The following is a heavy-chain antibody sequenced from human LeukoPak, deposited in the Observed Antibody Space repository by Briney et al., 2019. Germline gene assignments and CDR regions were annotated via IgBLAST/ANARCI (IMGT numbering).Heavy chain of an antibody. J-gene: IGHJ3*02. Sequence: ASVEVSCKASGGTFSSYAISWVRQAPGQGLEWMGGIIPIFGTANYAQKFQGRVTITTDESTSTAYMELSSLRSEDTAVYYCARDSSDAFDIWGQGTMVTVSS. CDR2: IIPIFGTA. D-gene: IGHD2-2*01. CDR1: GGTFSSYA. CDR3: ARDSSDAFDI. V-gene: IGHV1-69*05.